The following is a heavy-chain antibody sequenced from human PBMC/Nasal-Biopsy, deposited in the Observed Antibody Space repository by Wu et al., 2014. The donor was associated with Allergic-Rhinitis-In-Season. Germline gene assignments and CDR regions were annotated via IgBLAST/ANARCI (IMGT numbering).Heavy chain of an antibody. Sequence: TLSLTCTVSGASIRSYYWNWIRQPPGKGLEWIGHIHYSGSTDHNPSLKSRVTISVDTSKDQFSLKLSSVTAADTAVYYCAGKTVYSSDWRTTGGLDIWGQGTKVTVSS. CDR1: GASIRSYY. CDR2: IHYSGST. J-gene: IGHJ3*02. V-gene: IGHV4-59*12. D-gene: IGHD6-19*01. CDR3: AGKTVYSSDWRTTGGLDI.